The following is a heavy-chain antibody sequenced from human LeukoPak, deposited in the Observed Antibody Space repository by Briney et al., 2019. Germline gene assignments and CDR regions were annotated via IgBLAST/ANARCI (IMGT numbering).Heavy chain of an antibody. CDR3: ARGSDSSGWYLTLSYFDY. CDR1: GYTFTSYY. J-gene: IGHJ4*02. CDR2: INPSGGST. D-gene: IGHD6-19*01. V-gene: IGHV1-46*01. Sequence: GASVKVSCKASGYTFTSYYMHWVRPAPGQGLEWMGIINPSGGSTSYAQKFQGRATMTRDTSTSTVYMELSSLRSEDTAVYYCARGSDSSGWYLTLSYFDYWGQGTLVTVSS.